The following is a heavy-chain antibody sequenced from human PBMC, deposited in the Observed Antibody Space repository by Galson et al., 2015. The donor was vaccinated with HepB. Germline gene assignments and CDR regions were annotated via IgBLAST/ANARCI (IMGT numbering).Heavy chain of an antibody. CDR2: IYHSGST. CDR1: GGSISSSNW. J-gene: IGHJ5*02. D-gene: IGHD2-8*01. CDR3: ASQVYPPYGDNWFDP. V-gene: IGHV4-4*02. Sequence: TLSLTCAVSGGSISSSNWWSWVRQPPGKGLEWIGEIYHSGSTNYNPSLKSRVTISVDKSKNQFSLKLSSVTAADTAVYYCASQVYPPYGDNWFDPWGQGTLVTVSS.